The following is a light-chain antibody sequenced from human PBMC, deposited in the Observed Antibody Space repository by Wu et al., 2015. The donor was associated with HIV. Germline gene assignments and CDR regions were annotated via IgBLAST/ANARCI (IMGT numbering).Light chain of an antibody. V-gene: IGKV3-11*01. CDR1: QNIYTY. J-gene: IGKJ1*01. CDR2: DAS. CDR3: QQRSNWPPWT. Sequence: EIVLTQSPATLSLSPGERATLSCRASQNIYTYLGWYQQKPGQAPRLLIYDASNRATGIPARFSGSGSGTDFTLTISSLEPEDFAVYYCQQRSNWPPWTFGQGTKVEIK.